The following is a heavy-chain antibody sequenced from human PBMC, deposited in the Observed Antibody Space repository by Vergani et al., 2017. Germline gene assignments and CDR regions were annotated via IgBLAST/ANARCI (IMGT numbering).Heavy chain of an antibody. CDR3: AAPGPNFWSGYYALDI. Sequence: QVQLQESGPRLVRPSQTLSLTCTVSGGSINTGAYYWSWIRQPAGKGLEWIGRVYTSGMTNYNPSLKSRVTILVDRSKNQFSLKLSSETAADTAVYYCAAPGPNFWSGYYALDIWGQGTMVTVSS. D-gene: IGHD3-3*01. V-gene: IGHV4-61*02. CDR2: VYTSGMT. CDR1: GGSINTGAYY. J-gene: IGHJ3*02.